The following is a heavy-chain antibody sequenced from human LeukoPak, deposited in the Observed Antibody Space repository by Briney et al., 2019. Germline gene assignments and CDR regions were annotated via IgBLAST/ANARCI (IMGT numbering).Heavy chain of an antibody. V-gene: IGHV3-15*07. D-gene: IGHD3-16*01. CDR2: IRSNSDGGTI. CDR1: GFTFSNAW. Sequence: GGSLRLSCATSGFTFSNAWMNWVRQAPGKGLEWVGRIRSNSDGGTIDYAAPVKGRFTLSRDDSKTTLYLQMNSLQTEDTAVYYCATGGIGLDFWGQGTLVTVSS. J-gene: IGHJ4*02. CDR3: ATGGIGLDF.